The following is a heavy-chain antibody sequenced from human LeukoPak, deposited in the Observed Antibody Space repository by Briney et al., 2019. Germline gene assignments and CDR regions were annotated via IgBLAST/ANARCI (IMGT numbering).Heavy chain of an antibody. V-gene: IGHV3-30*04. J-gene: IGHJ4*02. CDR3: ARDLGAMVRGVIFYGAFDY. CDR1: GFTFSSYA. D-gene: IGHD3-10*01. Sequence: GRSLRLSCAASGFTFSSYAMHWVRQAPGKGLEWVAVISYDGSNKYYADSVKGRFTISRDNSKNTLYLQMNSLRAEDTAVYYCARDLGAMVRGVIFYGAFDYWGQGTLVTVSS. CDR2: ISYDGSNK.